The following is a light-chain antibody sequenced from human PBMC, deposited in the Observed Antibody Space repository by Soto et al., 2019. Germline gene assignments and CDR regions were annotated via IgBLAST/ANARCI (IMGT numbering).Light chain of an antibody. Sequence: EIVMTQSPATLSVSPGERATLSCRASQSVSSDLVWYQQKAGQAPRLLIYNTSSRATGIPDRFSGSGSGTDFTLSISRLEPEDFAVYYCQHYGGSFIFGPGTKVDIK. CDR3: QHYGGSFI. CDR1: QSVSSD. J-gene: IGKJ3*01. CDR2: NTS. V-gene: IGKV3-20*01.